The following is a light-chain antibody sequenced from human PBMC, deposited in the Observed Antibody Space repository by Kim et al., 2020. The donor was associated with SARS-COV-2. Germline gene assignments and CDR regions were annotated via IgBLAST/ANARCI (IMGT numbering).Light chain of an antibody. CDR2: GNN. CDR1: ISNIGAGYD. Sequence: QSVLTQPPSMSGAPGQRVTISCTGSISNIGAGYDVHWYQQLPATAPKLLIYGNNNRPSGVPDRFSGTKSDTSASLAITGLQAADEADYYCQSYDNSLSGYVFGSGTKGIVL. CDR3: QSYDNSLSGYV. V-gene: IGLV1-40*01. J-gene: IGLJ1*01.